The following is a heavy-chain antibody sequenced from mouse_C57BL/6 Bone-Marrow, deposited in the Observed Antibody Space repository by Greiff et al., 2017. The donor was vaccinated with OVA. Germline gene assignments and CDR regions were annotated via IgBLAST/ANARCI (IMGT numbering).Heavy chain of an antibody. CDR3: AGTEDYFDY. CDR2: IYPGSGNT. J-gene: IGHJ2*01. D-gene: IGHD4-1*01. CDR1: GYTFTDYY. Sequence: QVQLQQSGAELVRPGASVKLSCKASGYTFTDYYINWVKQRPGQGLEWIARIYPGSGNTYYNEKFKGKATLTAEKSSSTAYMQLSSLTSEDSAVYFCAGTEDYFDYWGQGTTLTVSS. V-gene: IGHV1-76*01.